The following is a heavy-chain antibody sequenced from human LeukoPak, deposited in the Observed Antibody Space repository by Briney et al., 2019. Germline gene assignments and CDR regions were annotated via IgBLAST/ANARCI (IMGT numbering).Heavy chain of an antibody. J-gene: IGHJ4*02. D-gene: IGHD1/OR15-1a*01. CDR2: IYTSGST. CDR3: ARDPQQGGFDY. Sequence: SETLSLTCAVSAGSISGHWWSWIRQPAGKGLEWIGRIYTSGSTNYNPSLKSRVTISVDTSKNQFSLKLSSVTAADTAVYYCARDPQQGGFDYWGQGTLVTVSS. V-gene: IGHV4-4*07. CDR1: AGSISGHW.